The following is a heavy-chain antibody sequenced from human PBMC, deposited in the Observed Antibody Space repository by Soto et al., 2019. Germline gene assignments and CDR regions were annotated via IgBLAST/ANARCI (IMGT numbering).Heavy chain of an antibody. CDR1: GYTFTSYA. D-gene: IGHD1-7*01. CDR2: INAGNGNT. V-gene: IGHV1-3*01. CDR3: ARGSDWNYGLGDY. Sequence: ASVKVSCKASGYTFTSYAMHWVRQAPGQRLEWMGWINAGNGNTKYSQKFQGRVTITRDTSASTAYMELSSLRSEDTAVYYCARGSDWNYGLGDYWGQGTLVTVS. J-gene: IGHJ4*02.